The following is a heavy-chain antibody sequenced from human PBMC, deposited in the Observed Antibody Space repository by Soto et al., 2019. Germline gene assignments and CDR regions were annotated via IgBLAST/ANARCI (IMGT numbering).Heavy chain of an antibody. V-gene: IGHV1-69*08. CDR3: ATDKYGAGRVGVHS. Sequence: QVQLVQSGAEVKKPGASLRVSCETSGDTSTIYTITWVRQAPGQGLQWMGRIVPLLRITNYAQECQGRLTITADSSTSSAHIELTSLTSEDTAVYYCATDKYGAGRVGVHSWGQGTLVIVSS. D-gene: IGHD1-26*01. CDR1: GDTSTIYT. CDR2: IVPLLRIT. J-gene: IGHJ5*02.